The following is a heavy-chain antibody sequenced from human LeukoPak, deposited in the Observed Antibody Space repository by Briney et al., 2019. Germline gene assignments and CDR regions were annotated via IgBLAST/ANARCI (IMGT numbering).Heavy chain of an antibody. Sequence: ASVKVSCKASGYTFTGYYIHWVRQAPGQGLEWMGRINPNSGGTNYAQKFQGRVTMTRDTSISTAYMELSRLRSDDTAVYYCARGGFEDSSSWWYYYYYGMDVWGQGTTVTVSS. CDR3: ARGGFEDSSSWWYYYYYGMDV. CDR1: GYTFTGYY. D-gene: IGHD6-13*01. V-gene: IGHV1-2*06. J-gene: IGHJ6*02. CDR2: INPNSGGT.